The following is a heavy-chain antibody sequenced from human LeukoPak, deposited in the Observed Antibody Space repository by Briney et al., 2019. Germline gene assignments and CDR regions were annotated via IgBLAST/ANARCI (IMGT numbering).Heavy chain of an antibody. CDR1: GFTFSTYW. V-gene: IGHV3-30*18. D-gene: IGHD5-18*01. Sequence: GGSLRLSCAASGFTFSTYWMHWVRQAPGKGLEWVAVISYDGSNKYYADSVKGRFTISRDNSKNTLYLQMNSLRAEDTAVYYCAKAQSGYSYGSGDAFDIWGQGTMVTVSS. CDR3: AKAQSGYSYGSGDAFDI. CDR2: ISYDGSNK. J-gene: IGHJ3*02.